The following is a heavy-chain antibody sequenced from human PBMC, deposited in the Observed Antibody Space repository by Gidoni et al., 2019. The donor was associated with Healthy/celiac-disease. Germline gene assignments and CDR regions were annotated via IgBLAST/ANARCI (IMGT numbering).Heavy chain of an antibody. CDR3: ARDQVVVVAAPSGVPNYYYYMDV. CDR1: GGSISSGSYY. Sequence: QVQLQESGPGLVQPSQTLSLTCPVPGGSISSGSYYWTWIRPPAGEGLAWIGRIYPSGSTNYNPSLKSRVTISVDTSKNQFSLKLSSVTAADTAVYYCARDQVVVVAAPSGVPNYYYYMDVWGKGTTVTVSS. D-gene: IGHD2-15*01. CDR2: IYPSGST. J-gene: IGHJ6*03. V-gene: IGHV4-61*02.